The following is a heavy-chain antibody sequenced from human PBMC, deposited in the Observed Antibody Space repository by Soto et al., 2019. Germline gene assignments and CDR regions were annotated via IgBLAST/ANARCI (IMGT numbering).Heavy chain of an antibody. Sequence: PGGSLRLSCAASGFTFSSYSVNWVRQAPGKGLEWVSSISSSSSYIYYADSVKGRFTISRDNAKNSLYLQMNSLRAEDTAVYYCARDLVWGGTTWYYYYGMDVWGQGTTVTVSS. CDR1: GFTFSSYS. CDR2: ISSSSSYI. J-gene: IGHJ6*02. CDR3: ARDLVWGGTTWYYYYGMDV. V-gene: IGHV3-21*01. D-gene: IGHD1-7*01.